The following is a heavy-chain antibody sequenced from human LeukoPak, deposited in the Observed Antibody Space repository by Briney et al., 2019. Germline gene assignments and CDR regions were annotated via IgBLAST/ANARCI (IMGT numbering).Heavy chain of an antibody. J-gene: IGHJ6*02. D-gene: IGHD6-13*01. CDR2: IWYDGSNK. Sequence: GGSLRLSCAASGFTFSSYGMHWVRQAPGKGLEWVAVIWYDGSNKYYADSVKGRFTISRDNSKNTLYLQMNSLRAEDTAVYYCARDGTAAFEYGMDVWGQGTTVTVSS. V-gene: IGHV3-33*01. CDR1: GFTFSSYG. CDR3: ARDGTAAFEYGMDV.